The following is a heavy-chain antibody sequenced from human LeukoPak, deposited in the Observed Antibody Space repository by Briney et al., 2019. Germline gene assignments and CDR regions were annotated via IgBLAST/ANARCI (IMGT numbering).Heavy chain of an antibody. CDR3: ARGVHVILTSAP. Sequence: SETLSLTCTVSGGSISSGSYYWSWIRQPAGTGLEWIGRIYTSGSTNYNPSLKSRVTISVDTSKNQFSLKLSSVTTPDTPVNYCARGVHVILTSAPWGQGTLVTVPS. J-gene: IGHJ5*02. V-gene: IGHV4-61*02. CDR1: GGSISSGSYY. D-gene: IGHD3-9*01. CDR2: IYTSGST.